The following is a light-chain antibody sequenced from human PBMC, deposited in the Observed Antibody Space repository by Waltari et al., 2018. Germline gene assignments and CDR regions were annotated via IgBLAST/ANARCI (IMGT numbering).Light chain of an antibody. V-gene: IGLV2-14*03. Sequence: WYQQHPGKAPKRLISDVSQRPSGVSARFSGSRSGYTASLTISGLQTEDEADYYCSAYTATDTYVFGSGTTVTVL. CDR3: SAYTATDTYV. J-gene: IGLJ1*01. CDR2: DVS.